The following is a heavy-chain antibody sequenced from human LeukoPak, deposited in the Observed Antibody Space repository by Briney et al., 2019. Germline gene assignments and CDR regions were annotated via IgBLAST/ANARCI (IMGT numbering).Heavy chain of an antibody. CDR2: IWYDGGNK. CDR3: ARNSLIPRPYYYYGMDV. D-gene: IGHD2-2*02. J-gene: IGHJ6*02. V-gene: IGHV3-33*01. Sequence: GGSLRLSCAASGFTFSSYGMHWVRQAPGKGLEWVAVIWYDGGNKYYADSVKGRFTISRDNSKNTLYLQMNSLRAEDTAVYYCARNSLIPRPYYYYGMDVWGQGTTVTVSS. CDR1: GFTFSSYG.